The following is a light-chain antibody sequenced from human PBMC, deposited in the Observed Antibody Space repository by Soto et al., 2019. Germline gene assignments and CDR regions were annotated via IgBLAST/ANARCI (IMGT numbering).Light chain of an antibody. CDR2: DAS. J-gene: IGKJ1*01. CDR3: QQRSNWRWT. CDR1: QSISSF. Sequence: EIVLTQSPAPLSLSPGERATLSCPASQSISSFVAWYQQKPGQAPRLLIYDASNRATGIPARFSGSGSGTDFTLTSSSLEPEDFAVYYCQQRSNWRWTFGQGTKVDIK. V-gene: IGKV3-11*01.